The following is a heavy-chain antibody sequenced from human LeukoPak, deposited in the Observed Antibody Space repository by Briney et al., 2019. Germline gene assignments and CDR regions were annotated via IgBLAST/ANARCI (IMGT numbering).Heavy chain of an antibody. Sequence: PGGSLRLSCAASGFTFSDYYMSWIRHAPGKGLERVSYISSSGSTIYYADSVKGRFTISRANAKNSLYLQMNSLRAEDTAVYYCASDAELGYDAFDIWGQGTMVTVSS. D-gene: IGHD5-18*01. CDR1: GFTFSDYY. CDR2: ISSSGSTI. V-gene: IGHV3-11*04. CDR3: ASDAELGYDAFDI. J-gene: IGHJ3*02.